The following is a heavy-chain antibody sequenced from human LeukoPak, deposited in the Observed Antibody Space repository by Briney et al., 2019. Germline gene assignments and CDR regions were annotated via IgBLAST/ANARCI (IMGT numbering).Heavy chain of an antibody. CDR3: ARGGSSGWPDY. CDR2: IYYSGST. CDR1: GGSISSYY. D-gene: IGHD6-19*01. Sequence: SETLSLTCTVSGGSISSYYWSWIRQPPGKGLEWIGYIYYSGSTNYNPSLKSRVTMSIDTSRNQFSLRLSSVTAADTAVYYCARGGSSGWPDYWGQGTLVTVSS. V-gene: IGHV4-59*01. J-gene: IGHJ4*02.